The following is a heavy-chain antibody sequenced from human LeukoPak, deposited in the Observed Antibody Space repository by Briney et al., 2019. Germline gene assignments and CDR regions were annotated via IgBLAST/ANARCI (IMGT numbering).Heavy chain of an antibody. D-gene: IGHD3-10*01. CDR3: ARVAGIIPDY. CDR2: INPSGSST. Sequence: ASVKVSCKASGYTFTSYAMNWVRQAPGQGLEWMGLINPSGSSTLYAQKFQGRVTMTRDMSTTTDYMELSSLRSEDTAVYYCARVAGIIPDYWGQGSLVIVSS. CDR1: GYTFTSYA. J-gene: IGHJ4*02. V-gene: IGHV1-46*01.